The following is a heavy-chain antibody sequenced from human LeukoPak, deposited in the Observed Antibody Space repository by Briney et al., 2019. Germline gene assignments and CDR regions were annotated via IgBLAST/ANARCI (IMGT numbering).Heavy chain of an antibody. V-gene: IGHV1-2*02. CDR1: GYTFTGYY. CDR3: ARDTAMAFYYMDV. CDR2: INPNSGGT. D-gene: IGHD5-18*01. J-gene: IGHJ6*03. Sequence: ASVKVSCKASGYTFTGYYMHWVRQAPGQGLEWVGWINPNSGGTNYAQKFQGRVTMTRDTSISTAYMELSRLRSDDTAVYYCARDTAMAFYYMDVWGKGTTVTVSS.